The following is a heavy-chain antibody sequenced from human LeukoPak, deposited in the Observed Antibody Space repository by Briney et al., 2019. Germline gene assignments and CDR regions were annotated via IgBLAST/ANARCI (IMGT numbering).Heavy chain of an antibody. CDR3: AREVSPYYYDSSGYYPS. CDR1: GFTFKNYW. CDR2: IYSGGST. J-gene: IGHJ5*02. D-gene: IGHD3-22*01. Sequence: GGSLRLSCAASGFTFKNYWMSWVRQAPGKGLEWVSVIYSGGSTYYADSVKGRFTISRDNSKNTLYLQMNSLRAEDTAVYYCAREVSPYYYDSSGYYPSWGQGTLVTVSS. V-gene: IGHV3-66*01.